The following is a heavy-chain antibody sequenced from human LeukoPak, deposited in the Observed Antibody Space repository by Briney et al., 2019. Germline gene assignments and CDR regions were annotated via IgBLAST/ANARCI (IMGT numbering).Heavy chain of an antibody. CDR1: GFTFSNYW. CDR2: INSDGSTR. J-gene: IGHJ4*02. CDR3: ARRSTSGSYYDD. Sequence: PGGSLRLSCAASGFTFSNYWMHWVRQAPGKGLVWVSRINSDGSTRKYADSVKGRFTISRDNAKNTLYLQMNSLRAEDTAVYYCARRSTSGSYYDDGGQGILVTVSS. V-gene: IGHV3-74*03. D-gene: IGHD3-10*01.